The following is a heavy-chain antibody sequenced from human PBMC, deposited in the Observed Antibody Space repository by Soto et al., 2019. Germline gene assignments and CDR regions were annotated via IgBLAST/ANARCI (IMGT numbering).Heavy chain of an antibody. CDR3: ATITHRTVGGVSFDF. V-gene: IGHV3-30*04. J-gene: IGHJ3*01. D-gene: IGHD1-26*01. CDR2: VSSDGRHE. Sequence: QVLLVESGGGVVQPGRSLRLSCAASGFNFSYYAMHWVRQAPGKGLEWVAIVSSDGRHEYYADSVRGRFTISRDNSKSTLYLPFNSLRPEDTAMYYCATITHRTVGGVSFDFWGLGTMVSVSS. CDR1: GFNFSYYA.